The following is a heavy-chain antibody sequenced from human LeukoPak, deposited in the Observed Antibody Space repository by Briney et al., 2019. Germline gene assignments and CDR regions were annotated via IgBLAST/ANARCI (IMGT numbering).Heavy chain of an antibody. J-gene: IGHJ5*02. Sequence: PSETVSLTCTVSGDSFSRTSYYWGWIRQAPGKGLDWIGSISYNGVTYVNPSIESRVTISAGTSRTQVYLKLTSVTAADTGFYYCVRHGGTSSLTSYSWFDPWGQGKLVTVSS. V-gene: IGHV4-39*01. CDR1: GDSFSRTSYY. CDR3: VRHGGTSSLTSYSWFDP. D-gene: IGHD6-19*01. CDR2: ISYNGVT.